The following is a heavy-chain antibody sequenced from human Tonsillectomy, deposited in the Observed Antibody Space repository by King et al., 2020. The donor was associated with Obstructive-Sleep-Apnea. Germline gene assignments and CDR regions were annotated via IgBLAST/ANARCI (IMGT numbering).Heavy chain of an antibody. CDR2: IYYSGST. V-gene: IGHV4-39*07. D-gene: IGHD5-18*01. J-gene: IGHJ4*02. CDR1: GVSISSSSYY. Sequence: LQLQESGPGLVKPSETLSLTCTVSGVSISSSSYYWGWIRQPPGKGLEWIGRIYYSGSTYYNPSLKRRVTISVDTSKNQFSLKLSSVTAADTAVYYCARGHVDTAMPFDYWGQGTLVTVSS. CDR3: ARGHVDTAMPFDY.